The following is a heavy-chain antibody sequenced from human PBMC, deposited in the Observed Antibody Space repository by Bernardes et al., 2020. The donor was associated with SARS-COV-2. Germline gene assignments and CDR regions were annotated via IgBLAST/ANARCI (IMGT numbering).Heavy chain of an antibody. CDR3: ARSYYSSGWYDDYFFDY. CDR2: ISSSSSYI. J-gene: IGHJ4*02. V-gene: IGHV3-21*01. D-gene: IGHD6-19*01. CDR1: GFTFSSYS. Sequence: GGSLRLSCAASGFTFSSYSMNWVRQAPGKGLEWVSSISSSSSYIYYADSVKGRFTISRDNAKNSLYLQMNSLRAEDTAVYYCARSYYSSGWYDDYFFDYWGQGTLVTVSS.